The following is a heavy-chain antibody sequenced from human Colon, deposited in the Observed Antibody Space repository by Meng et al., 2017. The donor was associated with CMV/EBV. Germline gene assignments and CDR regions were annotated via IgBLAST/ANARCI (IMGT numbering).Heavy chain of an antibody. D-gene: IGHD2-8*02. V-gene: IGHV3-23*01. CDR2: ISDSGYT. Sequence: GESLKISCAASGFAFSDYAMTWVRQAPGKGLEWVSFISDSGYTNYGDPVKGRFTISRDNSKNTVFLQMNSLRADDPGIYYCAKIRKGGYCTGGSCFDNWGQGTQVTVSS. CDR3: AKIRKGGYCTGGSCFDN. CDR1: GFAFSDYA. J-gene: IGHJ5*02.